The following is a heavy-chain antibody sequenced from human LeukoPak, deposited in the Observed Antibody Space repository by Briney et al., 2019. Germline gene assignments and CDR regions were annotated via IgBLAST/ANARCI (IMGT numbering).Heavy chain of an antibody. CDR2: IYSGGST. J-gene: IGHJ4*02. CDR1: GFTVSSNY. D-gene: IGHD1-26*01. Sequence: GGSLRLSCAASGFTVSSNYMSWVRQAPGKGLEWVSVIYSGGSTYYADSVKGRFTISRDNSKNTLYLQMNSLRAEDTAVYYCAGRGGFPSGSYNYWGQGTLVTVSS. V-gene: IGHV3-53*01. CDR3: AGRGGFPSGSYNY.